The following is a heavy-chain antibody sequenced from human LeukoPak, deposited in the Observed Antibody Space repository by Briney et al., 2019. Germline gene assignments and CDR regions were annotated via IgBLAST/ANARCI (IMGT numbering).Heavy chain of an antibody. CDR3: ARNSALDY. Sequence: PGGSLRLSCAASGFTFSSYDMHWVRQAPGKGLEWVAVMWSDGSNKYHADSVKGRFTTSRDYSKNTLYLQMNSLRAEDTAVYYCARNSALDYWGQGTLVTVSS. V-gene: IGHV3-33*01. D-gene: IGHD2/OR15-2a*01. CDR2: MWSDGSNK. J-gene: IGHJ4*02. CDR1: GFTFSSYD.